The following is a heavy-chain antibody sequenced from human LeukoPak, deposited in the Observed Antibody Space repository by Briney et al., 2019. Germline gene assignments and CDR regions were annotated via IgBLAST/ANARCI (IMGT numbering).Heavy chain of an antibody. Sequence: GASVKVSCKASGYSFSSDGISWVRQAPGQGLEWTGWISGYNGNTNYEQKFQGRVTMTTDTSTSTAYMELRSLRSDDTAVYYCARGGRSGSYYMSSLPRPNWFDPWGQGTLVTVSS. CDR2: ISGYNGNT. D-gene: IGHD3-10*01. CDR3: ARGGRSGSYYMSSLPRPNWFDP. V-gene: IGHV1-18*01. J-gene: IGHJ5*02. CDR1: GYSFSSDG.